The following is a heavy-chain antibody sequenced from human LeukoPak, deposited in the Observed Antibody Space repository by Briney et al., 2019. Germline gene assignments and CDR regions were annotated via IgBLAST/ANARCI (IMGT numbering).Heavy chain of an antibody. J-gene: IGHJ4*02. Sequence: SGGSLRLSCAASGFTFSSYTMNWVRQAPGKGLEWVSSISSSSSYIYYTDSVKGRFTISRDNAKNSLYLQMNSLRAEDTAVYYCAQMGRGAAGNWGQGTLVTVSS. CDR1: GFTFSSYT. D-gene: IGHD6-13*01. CDR2: ISSSSSYI. V-gene: IGHV3-21*01. CDR3: AQMGRGAAGN.